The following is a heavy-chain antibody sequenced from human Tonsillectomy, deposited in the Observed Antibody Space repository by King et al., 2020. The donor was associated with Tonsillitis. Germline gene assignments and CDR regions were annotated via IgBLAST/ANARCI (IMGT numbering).Heavy chain of an antibody. CDR2: IDWDDDK. Sequence: TLKESGPALVNPTQTLTLTCTFSGFSLSTSGMRVRWIRQPPGKALEWLARIDWDDDKFYSTSLKTRLTISKDTSKNQVVLTMTNMDPVDTATYYCARMKYSTSDAFDIWGQGTMVTVSS. V-gene: IGHV2-70*04. CDR3: ARMKYSTSDAFDI. CDR1: GFSLSTSGMR. D-gene: IGHD6-6*01. J-gene: IGHJ3*02.